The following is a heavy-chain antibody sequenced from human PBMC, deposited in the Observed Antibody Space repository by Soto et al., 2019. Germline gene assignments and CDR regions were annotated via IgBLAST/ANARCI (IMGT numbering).Heavy chain of an antibody. V-gene: IGHV4-34*01. CDR1: GGSFSGYY. Sequence: SETLSLTCAVYGGSFSGYYWSWIRQPPGKGLEWIGEINHSGSTNYNPSLKSRVTISVDTSKNQFSLKLSSVTAADTAVYYCARGQGEGYDSSGYYYYWGQGTLVTVSS. CDR2: INHSGST. J-gene: IGHJ4*02. D-gene: IGHD3-22*01. CDR3: ARGQGEGYDSSGYYYY.